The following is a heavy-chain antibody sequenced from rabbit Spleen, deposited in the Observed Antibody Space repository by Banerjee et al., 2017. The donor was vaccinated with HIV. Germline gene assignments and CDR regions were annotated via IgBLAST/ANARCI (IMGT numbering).Heavy chain of an antibody. J-gene: IGHJ3*01. D-gene: IGHD6-1*01. Sequence: QEQLVESGGGLVQPEGSLTLTCKASGFSFSDRDVMCWVRQAPGKGLEWIACINVVTGKAVYAIWAKGRFTISKTSSTTVTLQMTSLTAADTATYFCVRCPYYTYGYAAYAYAYTRLDLWGQGTLVTVS. CDR2: INVVTGKA. V-gene: IGHV1S45*01. CDR1: GFSFSDRDV. CDR3: VRCPYYTYGYAAYAYAYTRLDL.